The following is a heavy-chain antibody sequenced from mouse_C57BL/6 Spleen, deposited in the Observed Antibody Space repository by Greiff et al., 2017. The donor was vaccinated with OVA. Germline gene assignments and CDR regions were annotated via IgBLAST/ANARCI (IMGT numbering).Heavy chain of an antibody. V-gene: IGHV1-82*01. D-gene: IGHD2-3*01. CDR2: IYPGDGDT. J-gene: IGHJ4*01. CDR3: ARADDDYDAMDY. Sequence: QVQLKESGPELVKPGASVKISCKASGYAFSSSWMNWVKQRPGKGLEWIGRIYPGDGDTNYNGKFKGKATLTADKSSSTAYMQLSSLTSEDSAVYVCARADDDYDAMDYWGQGTSVTVSS. CDR1: GYAFSSSW.